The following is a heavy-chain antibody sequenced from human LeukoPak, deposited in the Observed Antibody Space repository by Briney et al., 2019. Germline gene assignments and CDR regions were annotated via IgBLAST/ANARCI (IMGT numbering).Heavy chain of an antibody. Sequence: SETLSLTCAVYGGSFSGYYWRWIHQPPGKGLEWIGEINHSGSTNYNPSLKSRVTISVDTSKNQFSLKLSSVTAADTAVYYCARAHAGNYDSSGYYQVSLDYFDYWGQGTLVTVSS. CDR3: ARAHAGNYDSSGYYQVSLDYFDY. CDR2: INHSGST. D-gene: IGHD3-22*01. V-gene: IGHV4-34*01. CDR1: GGSFSGYY. J-gene: IGHJ4*02.